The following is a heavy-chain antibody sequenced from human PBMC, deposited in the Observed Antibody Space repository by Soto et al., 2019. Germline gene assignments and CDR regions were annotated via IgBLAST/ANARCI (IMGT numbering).Heavy chain of an antibody. CDR1: GFTFRSNG. V-gene: IGHV1-18*04. CDR3: ARGKYFYDNSGWGIFDY. CDR2: ISPYNGNT. D-gene: IGHD3-22*01. Sequence: QVQMEQSGAEVKKPGASMKVSCKTSGFTFRSNGIVWVRQAPGQRLEWMGWISPYNGNTRYAQKVQGRVTLTTDVSTTTAYMELRGLRSDDTAVYYCARGKYFYDNSGWGIFDYWGQGTLVTVSS. J-gene: IGHJ4*02.